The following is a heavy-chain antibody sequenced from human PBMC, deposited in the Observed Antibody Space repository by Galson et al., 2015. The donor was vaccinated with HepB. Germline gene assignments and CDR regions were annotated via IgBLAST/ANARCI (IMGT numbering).Heavy chain of an antibody. Sequence: SLRLSCAASGFTFTYAWMNWVRQAPGKGLEWIGRIKANTDGGTTDNAAPVQGRFTISRDDSRSTVFLEMSSLKIEDTGVYYCATAVGATTDWYFDLWGRGTLVTVSS. CDR2: IKANTDGGTT. D-gene: IGHD1-26*01. J-gene: IGHJ2*01. V-gene: IGHV3-15*01. CDR1: GFTFTYAW. CDR3: ATAVGATTDWYFDL.